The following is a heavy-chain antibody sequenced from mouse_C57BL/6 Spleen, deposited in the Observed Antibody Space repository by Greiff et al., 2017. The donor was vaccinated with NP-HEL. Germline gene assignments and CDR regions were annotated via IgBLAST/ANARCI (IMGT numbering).Heavy chain of an antibody. CDR1: GYSFTSYY. D-gene: IGHD4-1*02. V-gene: IGHV1-66*01. Sequence: QVHVKQSGPELVKPGASVKISCKASGYSFTSYYIHWVKQRPGQGLEWIGWIYPGSGNTKYNEKFKGKATLTADTSSSTAYMQLSSLTSEDSAVYYCARRGPTLLDYWGQGTTLTVSS. J-gene: IGHJ2*01. CDR3: ARRGPTLLDY. CDR2: IYPGSGNT.